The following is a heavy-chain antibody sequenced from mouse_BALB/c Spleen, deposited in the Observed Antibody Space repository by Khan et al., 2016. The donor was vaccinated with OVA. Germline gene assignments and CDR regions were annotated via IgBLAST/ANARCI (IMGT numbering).Heavy chain of an antibody. V-gene: IGHV1-4*01. Sequence: QVQLKQSRAELARPGASVKMSCKASGYTFTSYTIHWVRQRPGQAPEWIGHINPSNDYTNYNQNFKDKATLIVDKSSTTAYMQLSSLTSEDSAVYYSVREEAYHRSDGWFAYWGQGTLVTVSA. J-gene: IGHJ3*01. D-gene: IGHD2-14*01. CDR2: INPSNDYT. CDR3: VREEAYHRSDGWFAY. CDR1: GYTFTSYT.